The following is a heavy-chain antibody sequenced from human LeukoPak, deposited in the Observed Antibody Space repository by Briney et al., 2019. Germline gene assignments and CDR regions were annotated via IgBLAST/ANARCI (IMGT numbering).Heavy chain of an antibody. Sequence: PGGSLRLSCAASGFTFSNYAMSWVRQDPGKGLEWVSGISDNGGGTFYAHSVMGRFTISRDNSKNTLYLQMNTLRAEDTAVYYCARDRTVGPPNPLDYWGQGTQVTVSS. J-gene: IGHJ4*02. D-gene: IGHD1-26*01. CDR2: ISDNGGGT. CDR3: ARDRTVGPPNPLDY. V-gene: IGHV3-23*01. CDR1: GFTFSNYA.